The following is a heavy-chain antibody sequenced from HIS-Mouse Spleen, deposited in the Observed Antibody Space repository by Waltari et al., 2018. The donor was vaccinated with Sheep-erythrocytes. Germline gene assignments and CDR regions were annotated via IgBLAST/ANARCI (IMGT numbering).Heavy chain of an antibody. J-gene: IGHJ4*02. D-gene: IGHD2-2*01. CDR3: AKDISRNIVVVPAAVGDY. V-gene: IGHV3-9*01. Sequence: EVQLVESGGGLVQPGRSLRLSCAASGFSFDDYAMHWVRQAPGKGLVWVSGMSWIGVVIGDADSVKGRFTISRDNAKNSLYLQLNCLRAEDTALYYCAKDISRNIVVVPAAVGDYWGQGTLVTVSS. CDR2: MSWIGVVI. CDR1: GFSFDDYA.